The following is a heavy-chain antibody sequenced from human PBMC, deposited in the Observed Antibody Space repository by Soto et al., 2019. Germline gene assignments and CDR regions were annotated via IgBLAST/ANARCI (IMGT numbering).Heavy chain of an antibody. D-gene: IGHD3-3*01. V-gene: IGHV1-69*06. CDR2: IIPIFGTA. CDR3: ARGGDFWSRYRNSQNYGMDV. Sequence: QVQLVQSGAEVKKPGSSVKVSCKASGGTFSSYAISWVRQAPGQGLEWMGGIIPIFGTANYAQKFQGRVTITADKSPSTAYMELSSLRSEDTAVYYCARGGDFWSRYRNSQNYGMDVWGQGTTVTVSS. CDR1: GGTFSSYA. J-gene: IGHJ6*02.